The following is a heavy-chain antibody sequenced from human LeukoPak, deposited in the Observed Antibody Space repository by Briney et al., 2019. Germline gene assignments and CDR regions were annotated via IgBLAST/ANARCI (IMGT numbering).Heavy chain of an antibody. Sequence: TGGSLRLSCAASGFTFSSYAMSWVRQAPGKGLEWVSAISGSGGSTYYADSVKGRFTISRDDSKNTLYLQMSSLRAEDTAVYYCARQYGSGSYYLDYWGQGTLVTVSS. CDR3: ARQYGSGSYYLDY. CDR1: GFTFSSYA. D-gene: IGHD3-10*01. J-gene: IGHJ4*02. CDR2: ISGSGGST. V-gene: IGHV3-23*01.